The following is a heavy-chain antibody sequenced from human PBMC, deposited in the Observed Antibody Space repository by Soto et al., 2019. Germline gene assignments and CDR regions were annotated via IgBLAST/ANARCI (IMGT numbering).Heavy chain of an antibody. J-gene: IGHJ6*02. V-gene: IGHV1-2*02. CDR2: IHPNTGGT. Sequence: QVQLVQSGAEVRKPGASVKVSCKASGYPYTNSYMHWVRQAPGQGLEWMGWIHPNTGGTNYAQKFQGRVTMTRDTSVSTVYMELNRLTSDDTAIYFCASDFRTRGWFRQAGNLAMDVCGQGTTVTVS. CDR3: ASDFRTRGWFRQAGNLAMDV. D-gene: IGHD6-19*01. CDR1: GYPYTNSY.